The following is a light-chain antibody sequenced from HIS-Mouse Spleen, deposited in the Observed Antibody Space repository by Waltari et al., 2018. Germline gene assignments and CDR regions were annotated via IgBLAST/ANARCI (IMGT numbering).Light chain of an antibody. V-gene: IGLV2-14*03. CDR1: SSDVVGYTC. CDR3: SSYTSSSTYV. CDR2: DVS. Sequence: QSALTQPASVSGSPGQSITISCTGTSSDVVGYTCVSWYQQHPGKAPKLIIYDVSNRPSGVSNRFSGSKSGNTASLTISGLQAEDEADYYCSSYTSSSTYVFGTGTKVTVL. J-gene: IGLJ1*01.